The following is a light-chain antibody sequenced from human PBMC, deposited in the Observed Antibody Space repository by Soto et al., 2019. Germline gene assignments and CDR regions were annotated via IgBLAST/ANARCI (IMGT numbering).Light chain of an antibody. V-gene: IGKV3-20*01. CDR2: GAS. J-gene: IGKJ2*01. Sequence: EIVLTQSPGTLSLSPGERATLSFRASQSVSSSYLGWYQQKPGQPPRLLIYGASNRATGIPDRFSGSGSGTDFTLTISRLEPEDFAVYYCQQYGSSPLYTFGQGTKLEIK. CDR3: QQYGSSPLYT. CDR1: QSVSSSY.